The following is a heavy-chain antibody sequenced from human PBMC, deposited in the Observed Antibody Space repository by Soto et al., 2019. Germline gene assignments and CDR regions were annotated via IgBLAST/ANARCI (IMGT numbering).Heavy chain of an antibody. CDR2: MNPNSGNT. J-gene: IGHJ6*02. CDR1: GYTFTSYD. Sequence: ASVKVSCKXSGYTFTSYDINWVRQATGQGLEWMGWMNPNSGNTGYVQKFQGRVTMTRNTSISTAYMELSSLRSEDTAVYYCARGMGGSYYNYYYYGMDVWGQGTTVTVSS. D-gene: IGHD1-26*01. CDR3: ARGMGGSYYNYYYYGMDV. V-gene: IGHV1-8*01.